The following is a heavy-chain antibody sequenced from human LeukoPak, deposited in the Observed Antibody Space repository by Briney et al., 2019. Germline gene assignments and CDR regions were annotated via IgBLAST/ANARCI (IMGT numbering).Heavy chain of an antibody. CDR1: GGTFSSYA. D-gene: IGHD2-15*01. Sequence: EASVKVSCKASGGTFSSYAISWVRQAPGQGLEWMGGIIPVFGTANYAQKFQGRVSITADESTSTAYMELSSLTSEDTAVYYCARDLLRDVVVVAALGYWGQGTLVTVSS. CDR3: ARDLLRDVVVVAALGY. CDR2: IIPVFGTA. V-gene: IGHV1-69*13. J-gene: IGHJ4*02.